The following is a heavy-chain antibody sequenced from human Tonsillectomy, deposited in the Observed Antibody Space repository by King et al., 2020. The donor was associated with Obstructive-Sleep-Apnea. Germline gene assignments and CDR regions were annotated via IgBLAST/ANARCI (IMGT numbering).Heavy chain of an antibody. CDR2: IIPIVGVA. CDR1: GDTFSSSS. D-gene: IGHD5-18*01. Sequence: VQLVESGAEVRKPGSSVKVSCKASGDTFSSSSISWVRQAPGLRLEWMGGIIPIVGVANYAQKFQGRVTISSDKSARTAYMELSSLRSEDTAVYYCAGGEIYSYGSHAYFDYWGQGTLVTVSS. CDR3: AGGEIYSYGSHAYFDY. V-gene: IGHV1-69*17. J-gene: IGHJ4*02.